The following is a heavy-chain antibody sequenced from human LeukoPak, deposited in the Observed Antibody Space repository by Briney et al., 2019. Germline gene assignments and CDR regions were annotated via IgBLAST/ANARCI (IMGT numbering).Heavy chain of an antibody. CDR1: GYNFANYG. CDR3: ARDRSVNDH. V-gene: IGHV1-18*01. CDR2: VSVYKGNT. D-gene: IGHD3-3*01. Sequence: ASVKVSCKASGYNFANYGMSWVRQAPGQGLEWMGWVSVYKGNTQYAQKFQDRVTMTTDTSTSTVYMELRGLECDDTAVYYCARDRSVNDHWGQGTLVTVSS. J-gene: IGHJ4*02.